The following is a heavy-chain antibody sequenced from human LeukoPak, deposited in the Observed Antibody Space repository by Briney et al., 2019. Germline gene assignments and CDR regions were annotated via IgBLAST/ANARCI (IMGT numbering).Heavy chain of an antibody. CDR2: IYPGDSDT. D-gene: IGHD2-15*01. Sequence: GESLKISCKGSGYSFTNYWIGWVRQMPGKGLEWMGIIYPGDSDTRYSPSFQGQVSITADKSISTTYLQWSSLKASDTAMYYCARRAGVDYFDYWGQGTLVTVSS. CDR3: ARRAGVDYFDY. J-gene: IGHJ4*02. V-gene: IGHV5-51*01. CDR1: GYSFTNYW.